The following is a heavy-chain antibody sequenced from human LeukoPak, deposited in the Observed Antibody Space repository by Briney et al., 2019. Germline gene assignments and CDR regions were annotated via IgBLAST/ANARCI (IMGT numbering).Heavy chain of an antibody. J-gene: IGHJ3*02. CDR2: IYTSGST. V-gene: IGHV4-4*07. CDR3: ACIAAAGGAFDI. CDR1: GGSISSYY. D-gene: IGHD6-13*01. Sequence: SETLSLTCTVSGGSISSYYWSWIRQPAGKGLEWIWRIYTSGSTNYNPSLKSRVTMSVDTSKNQFSLKLSSVTAADTAVYYCACIAAAGGAFDIWGQGTMVTVSS.